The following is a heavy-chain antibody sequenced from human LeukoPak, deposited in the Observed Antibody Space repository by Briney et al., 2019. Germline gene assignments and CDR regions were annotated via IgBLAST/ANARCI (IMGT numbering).Heavy chain of an antibody. J-gene: IGHJ6*03. CDR1: GFTFSDYN. CDR2: ISAGSVTI. Sequence: GGSLRLSCAASGFTFSDYNTNWVRQAPGKGLEWVSYISAGSVTIYYADSVKGRFTISRDNAKNSLYLQMNSLRAEDTAVYYCARDSLSMDVWGKGTTVTVSS. V-gene: IGHV3-48*04. CDR3: ARDSLSMDV.